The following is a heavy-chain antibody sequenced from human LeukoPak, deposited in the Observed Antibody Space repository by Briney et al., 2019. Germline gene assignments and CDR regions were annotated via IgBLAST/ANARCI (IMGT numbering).Heavy chain of an antibody. Sequence: SETLSLTCSVSGGSMASGSHYWGWVRQPPGKGLEWIGNIYYSGSTNYNPSLKSRVAIFIDTSKNHFSLALTSVTAADAGVYYCARRLGDPFYYMDVWGRGTTVTVSS. D-gene: IGHD3-10*01. CDR2: IYYSGST. CDR1: GGSMASGSHY. V-gene: IGHV4-39*02. J-gene: IGHJ6*03. CDR3: ARRLGDPFYYMDV.